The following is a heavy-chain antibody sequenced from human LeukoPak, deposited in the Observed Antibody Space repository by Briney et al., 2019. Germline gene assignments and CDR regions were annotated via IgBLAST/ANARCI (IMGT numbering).Heavy chain of an antibody. J-gene: IGHJ4*02. V-gene: IGHV1-2*02. CDR1: GYTFTGYY. CDR3: AISPKGGIPYDY. D-gene: IGHD2-21*01. Sequence: ASVKVSCKASGYTFTGYYMHWVRQAPGRGLEWMGWINPNSGGTNYAQKFQGRVTMTRDTSISTAYMELSRLRSDDTAVYYCAISPKGGIPYDYWGLGTLVTVSS. CDR2: INPNSGGT.